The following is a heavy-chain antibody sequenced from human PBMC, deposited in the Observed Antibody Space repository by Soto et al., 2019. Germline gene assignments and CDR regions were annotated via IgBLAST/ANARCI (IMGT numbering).Heavy chain of an antibody. CDR2: INAGNGNT. CDR3: ATHTQWELLSAFDI. CDR1: GYTFTSYA. D-gene: IGHD1-26*01. Sequence: QVQLVQSGAEVKKPGASVKVSCKASGYTFTSYAMHWVRQAPGQRLEWMGWINAGNGNTKYSQKFQGRVTITRDTSASTAYMELSSLRSEGTAVYYCATHTQWELLSAFDIWGQGTMVTVSS. J-gene: IGHJ3*02. V-gene: IGHV1-3*01.